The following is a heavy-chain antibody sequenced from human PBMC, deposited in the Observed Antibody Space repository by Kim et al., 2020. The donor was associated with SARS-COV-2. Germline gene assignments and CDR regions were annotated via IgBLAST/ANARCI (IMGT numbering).Heavy chain of an antibody. CDR2: IKQDGSEK. CDR3: AREESQYYYDSSGYYYGLDY. V-gene: IGHV3-7*01. CDR1: GFTFSSYW. J-gene: IGHJ4*02. Sequence: GGSLRLSCAASGFTFSSYWMSWVRQAPGKGLEWVANIKQDGSEKYYVDSVKGRFTISRDNAKNSLYLQMNSLRAEDTAVYYCAREESQYYYDSSGYYYGLDYWGQGTLVTVSS. D-gene: IGHD3-22*01.